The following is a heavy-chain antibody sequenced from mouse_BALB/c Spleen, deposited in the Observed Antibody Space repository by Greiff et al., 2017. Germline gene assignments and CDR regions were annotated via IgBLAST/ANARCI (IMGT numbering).Heavy chain of an antibody. CDR2: IYPGSGNT. V-gene: IGHV1-84*02. CDR3: AREARGSWFAY. CDR1: GYTFTDYY. J-gene: IGHJ3*01. Sequence: VQLQQSVPELVKPGASVKISCKASGYTFTDYYINWVKQKPGQGLEWIGWIYPGSGNTKYNEKFKGKATLTVDTSSSTAYMQLSSLTSEDTAVYFCAREARGSWFAYWGQGTLVTVSA.